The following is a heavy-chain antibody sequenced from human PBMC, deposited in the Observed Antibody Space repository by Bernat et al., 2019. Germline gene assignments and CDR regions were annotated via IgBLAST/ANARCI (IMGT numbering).Heavy chain of an antibody. D-gene: IGHD4-17*01. J-gene: IGHJ4*02. CDR3: ARDPGYGDPVGY. Sequence: EVQLVESGGGLMQPGGSLRLSCAASGLTVSTNYMSWVRRAPGKGLEWVSVIHSDGKTYYADSVRGRFTISRDNSENMVYLQMNSLRVEDTAVYFCARDPGYGDPVGYWGQGTPVTVSP. CDR1: GLTVSTNY. CDR2: IHSDGKT. V-gene: IGHV3-53*01.